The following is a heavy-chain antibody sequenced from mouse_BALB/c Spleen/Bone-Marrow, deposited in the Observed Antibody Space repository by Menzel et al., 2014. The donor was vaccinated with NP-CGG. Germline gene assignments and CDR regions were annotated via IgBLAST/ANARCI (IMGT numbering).Heavy chain of an antibody. J-gene: IGHJ3*01. Sequence: QVQLQQSGAELVMPGASVKMSCKASGYTFTDYWIHWVKQRPGQGLEWIGAIDTSDDYTTYNQKFKGEATLTVDESSSTAYMQFSSLTSEDSAVYYCARSDYRYDPLAYWGQGTLVTISA. CDR3: ARSDYRYDPLAY. V-gene: IGHV1-69*01. D-gene: IGHD2-14*01. CDR1: GYTFTDYW. CDR2: IDTSDDYT.